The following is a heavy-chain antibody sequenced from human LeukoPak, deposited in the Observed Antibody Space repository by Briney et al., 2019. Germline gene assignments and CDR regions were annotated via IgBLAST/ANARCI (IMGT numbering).Heavy chain of an antibody. CDR1: GFTFSSYG. CDR3: AKGSKAVLFTRDYYMDV. CDR2: IRYDGSNK. J-gene: IGHJ6*03. D-gene: IGHD6-19*01. Sequence: GGSLRLSCAASGFTFSSYGIHWVRQAPGKVLEWVAFIRYDGSNKNYADSVKGRFTISRDNSKNTLYLQMNSLRAEDTAVYYCAKGSKAVLFTRDYYMDVWGKGTTVTISS. V-gene: IGHV3-30*02.